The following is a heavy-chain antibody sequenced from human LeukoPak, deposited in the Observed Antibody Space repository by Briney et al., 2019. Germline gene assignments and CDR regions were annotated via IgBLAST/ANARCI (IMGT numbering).Heavy chain of an antibody. V-gene: IGHV5-51*01. D-gene: IGHD6-13*01. CDR3: ARQVIAAAGTFDY. Sequence: GESLKISCKGSGYSFTSYWIGWVRQMPGKGLEWMGIIYPGDSDTRYSPSFQGQVTISADKSISTAYLQWSSLKASDTAMYYWARQVIAAAGTFDYWGQGTLVTVSS. CDR1: GYSFTSYW. J-gene: IGHJ4*02. CDR2: IYPGDSDT.